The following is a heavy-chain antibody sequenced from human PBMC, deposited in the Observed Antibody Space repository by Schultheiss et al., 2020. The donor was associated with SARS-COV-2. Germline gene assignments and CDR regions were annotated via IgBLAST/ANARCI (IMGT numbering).Heavy chain of an antibody. J-gene: IGHJ4*02. V-gene: IGHV3-23*01. CDR1: GFTFSDYY. CDR3: ARGSGSGSYYRV. D-gene: IGHD3-10*01. CDR2: ISGSGGST. Sequence: GESLKISCAASGFTFSDYYMSWIRQAPGKGLEWVSAISGSGGSTYYADSVKGRFTISRDNSKNTLYLQMNSLRAEDTAVYYCARGSGSGSYYRVWGQGTLVTVSS.